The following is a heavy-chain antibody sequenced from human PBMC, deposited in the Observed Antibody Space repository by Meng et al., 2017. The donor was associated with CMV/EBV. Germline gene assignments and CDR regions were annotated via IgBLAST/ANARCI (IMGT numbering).Heavy chain of an antibody. Sequence: GESLKISCAASGFTFSSYAMHWVRQAPGKGLEWVAVISYDGSNKYYADSVKGRFTISRDNSKNTLYLQMNSLRAEDTAVYYCAREELRTIFDRTYYYYGMDVWGQGTTVTVSS. CDR2: ISYDGSNK. V-gene: IGHV3-30*04. J-gene: IGHJ6*02. CDR3: AREELRTIFDRTYYYYGMDV. D-gene: IGHD3-3*01. CDR1: GFTFSSYA.